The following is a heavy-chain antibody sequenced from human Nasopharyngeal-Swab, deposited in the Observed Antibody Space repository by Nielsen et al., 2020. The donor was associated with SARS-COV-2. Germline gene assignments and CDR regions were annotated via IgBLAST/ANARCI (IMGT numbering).Heavy chain of an antibody. CDR2: TYYRSKWYS. Sequence: SQTLSLTCAISGDSVSSSSAAWNWIRQSPSRGLEWLGRTYYRSKWYSDYAVSVKSRITINPDTSKNQFSLHPNSVTPEDTAVYYCARARGAYGDYYYYYYTDVWGKGTTVTVSS. D-gene: IGHD4-17*01. CDR1: GDSVSSSSAA. V-gene: IGHV6-1*01. J-gene: IGHJ6*03. CDR3: ARARGAYGDYYYYYYTDV.